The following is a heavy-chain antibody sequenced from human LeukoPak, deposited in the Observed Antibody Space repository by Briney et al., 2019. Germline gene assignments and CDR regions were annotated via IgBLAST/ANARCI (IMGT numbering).Heavy chain of an antibody. Sequence: SETLSLTCTASGGYISGYYRSWVRQPPGKGLEYIGYIHYTGSTNYNPSLKSRVTISVDTSKNRFSLKLSSVTAADTAVHYCARHVPGRDTAMLTDYWGQGALVTVSS. CDR3: ARHVPGRDTAMLTDY. CDR2: IHYTGST. CDR1: GGYISGYY. D-gene: IGHD5-18*01. V-gene: IGHV4-59*08. J-gene: IGHJ4*02.